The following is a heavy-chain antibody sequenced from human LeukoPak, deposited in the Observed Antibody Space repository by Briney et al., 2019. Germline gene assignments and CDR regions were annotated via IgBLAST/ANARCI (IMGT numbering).Heavy chain of an antibody. J-gene: IGHJ4*02. CDR3: ARDGALIDSGTYYPFDY. Sequence: PAGSLTLSCAASGFTVSNNYMSWVRQAPGKGLEWVSISYGGGSTYYSYSVNVRITISRDISRTTLYLQMKSLRAEDTAVYYCARDGALIDSGTYYPFDYWGQGTLVTVSS. D-gene: IGHD3-10*01. V-gene: IGHV3-66*01. CDR1: GFTVSNNY. CDR2: SYGGGST.